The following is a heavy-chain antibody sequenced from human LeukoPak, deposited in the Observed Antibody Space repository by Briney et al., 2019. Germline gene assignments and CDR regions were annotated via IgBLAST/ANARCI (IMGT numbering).Heavy chain of an antibody. CDR1: GYTFTGYY. CDR3: ARDLRYSGSPPTDY. V-gene: IGHV1-2*02. Sequence: ASVKVSCKASGYTFTGYYMHWVRQAPGQGLEWMGWIDPNSGGTNYAQKFQGRVTMTRDTSISTAYMELSRLRSDDTAVYYCARDLRYSGSPPTDYWGQGILVTVSS. J-gene: IGHJ4*02. D-gene: IGHD1-26*01. CDR2: IDPNSGGT.